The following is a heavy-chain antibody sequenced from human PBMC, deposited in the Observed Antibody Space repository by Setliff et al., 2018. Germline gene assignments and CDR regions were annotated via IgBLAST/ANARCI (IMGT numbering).Heavy chain of an antibody. J-gene: IGHJ6*02. CDR3: AKEHVVISYVSNTHQHHGMDV. Sequence: LSLTCTVSGGSILNSYYWSWIRQPAGKGLEWIGRISTSGNTNYNPSLKSRVTVSLDTSKNQFSLKLTSMTAADTAVYYCAKEHVVISYVSNTHQHHGMDVWGQGTTVTVSS. CDR2: ISTSGNT. D-gene: IGHD2-21*01. CDR1: GGSILNSYY. V-gene: IGHV4-4*07.